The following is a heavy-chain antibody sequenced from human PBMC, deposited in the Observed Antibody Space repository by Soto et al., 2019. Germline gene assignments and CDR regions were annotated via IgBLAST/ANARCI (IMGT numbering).Heavy chain of an antibody. Sequence: QVQLQESGPGLVKPSDTLSLTCGVSGYSISSDKWWVWIRQTPGRGLEWIGYTHYGGVTYSNTSLKCRLTMSVDTSKNQFSLKLSSVTAVDAAVYDCATKDNAKYYFDFWGQGTLVTVSS. CDR2: THYGGVT. CDR1: GYSISSDKW. V-gene: IGHV4-28*01. J-gene: IGHJ4*02. CDR3: ATKDNAKYYFDF.